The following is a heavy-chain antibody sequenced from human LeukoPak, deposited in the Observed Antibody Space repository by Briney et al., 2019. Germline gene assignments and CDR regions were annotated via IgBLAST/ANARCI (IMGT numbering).Heavy chain of an antibody. Sequence: GGSLRLSCAASGFTFTSYAMSWVRQAPGKGLEWVSIISGSGANTYYADSVKGRFTISRDNSKNTLYLQMNSLRAEDTAVYYCAKRGYSDSRPQYYFEYWGQGTLVTVSS. J-gene: IGHJ4*02. CDR3: AKRGYSDSRPQYYFEY. V-gene: IGHV3-23*01. CDR1: GFTFTSYA. CDR2: ISGSGANT. D-gene: IGHD3-22*01.